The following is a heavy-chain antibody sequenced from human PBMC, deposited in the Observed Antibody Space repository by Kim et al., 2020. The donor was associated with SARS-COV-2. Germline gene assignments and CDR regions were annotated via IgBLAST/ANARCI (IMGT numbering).Heavy chain of an antibody. D-gene: IGHD2-2*02. CDR1: GFTFSSYW. J-gene: IGHJ5*02. CDR2: IKQDGSEK. V-gene: IGHV3-7*01. CDR3: ARDCSSTSCYTHNWFDP. Sequence: GGSLRLSCAASGFTFSSYWMSWVRQAPGKGLEWVANIKQDGSEKYYVDSVKGRFTISRDNAKNSLYLQMNSLRAEDTAVYYCARDCSSTSCYTHNWFDPWGQGTLVTVSS.